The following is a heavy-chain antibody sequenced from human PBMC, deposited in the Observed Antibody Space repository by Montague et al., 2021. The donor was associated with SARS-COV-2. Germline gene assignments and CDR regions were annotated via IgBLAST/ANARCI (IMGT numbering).Heavy chain of an antibody. CDR1: GGSISSTSYY. V-gene: IGHV4-39*01. CDR3: ARHITGSGNAFDI. J-gene: IGHJ3*02. Sequence: SETLSLTCTVSGGSISSTSYYWGWIRQPPGKGLEWIGSISYSGSTYYKSSLKSRVTISVDTSKNQFSLRLSSVTAADMAVYYCARHITGSGNAFDIWGQGTMVTVSS. D-gene: IGHD3-10*01. CDR2: ISYSGST.